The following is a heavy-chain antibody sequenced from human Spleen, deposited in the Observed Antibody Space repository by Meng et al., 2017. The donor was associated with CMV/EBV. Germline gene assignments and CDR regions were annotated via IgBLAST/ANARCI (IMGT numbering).Heavy chain of an antibody. J-gene: IGHJ4*02. V-gene: IGHV1-69*05. CDR3: ATGSREYCSSTSCYHVDF. D-gene: IGHD2-2*01. CDR1: GGTFSSYA. Sequence: SVKVSCKASGGTFSSYAISWVRQAPGQGLEWMGGIIPIFGTANYAQKFQGRVTITTDESTSTAYMELSSLTSEDTAVYYCATGSREYCSSTSCYHVDFWGLGTLVTVSS. CDR2: IIPIFGTA.